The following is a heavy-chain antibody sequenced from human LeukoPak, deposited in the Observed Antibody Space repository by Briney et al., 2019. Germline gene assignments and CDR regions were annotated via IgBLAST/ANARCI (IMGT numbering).Heavy chain of an antibody. V-gene: IGHV3-9*01. CDR3: AKGGPWQLRAKFDY. CDR2: ISWNSGSI. Sequence: LSGGSLRLSCAASGFTFDDYAMHWVRQAPGKGLEWVSGISWNSGSIGYADSVKGRFTISRDNSKNTLYLQMNSLRAEDTAVYYCAKGGPWQLRAKFDYWGQGTLVTVSS. CDR1: GFTFDDYA. D-gene: IGHD6-6*01. J-gene: IGHJ4*02.